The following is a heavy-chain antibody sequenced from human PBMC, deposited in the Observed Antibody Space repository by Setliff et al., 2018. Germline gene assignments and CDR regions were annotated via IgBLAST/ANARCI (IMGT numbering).Heavy chain of an antibody. J-gene: IGHJ6*02. Sequence: PSETLSLTCTVSGGSISSGDYYWSWIRQPPGKGLEWIGYIYSSGSTYYNPSLKSRVSISVDTSKNQFSLKLSSVTAADTAVYYCARGRFDGWSFEYYGMDVWGRGTTVTVSS. CDR2: IYSSGST. CDR1: GGSISSGDYY. V-gene: IGHV4-30-4*08. CDR3: ARGRFDGWSFEYYGMDV. D-gene: IGHD3-10*01.